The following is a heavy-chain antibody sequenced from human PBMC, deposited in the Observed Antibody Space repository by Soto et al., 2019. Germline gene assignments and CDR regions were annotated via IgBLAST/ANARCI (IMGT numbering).Heavy chain of an antibody. CDR2: INPNSSGT. D-gene: IGHD3-22*01. Sequence: AASVKLSCKASGYSLRSNYIHWVRQAPGQGLEWLGWINPNSSGTGYAQKFQGRVTMTRDTSLTTVYMQLNRLTADDTAVYYCARDLIVDGPVNYAMDVWGQGTTVTVSS. CDR3: ARDLIVDGPVNYAMDV. CDR1: GYSLRSNY. V-gene: IGHV1-2*02. J-gene: IGHJ6*02.